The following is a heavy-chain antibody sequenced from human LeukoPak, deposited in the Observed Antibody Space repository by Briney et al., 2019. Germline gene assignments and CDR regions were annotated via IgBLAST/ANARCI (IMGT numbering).Heavy chain of an antibody. CDR3: ARVGATGEVDY. D-gene: IGHD1-26*01. V-gene: IGHV3-33*01. J-gene: IGHJ4*02. CDR2: IWYDGSNK. Sequence: TGGSLRLSCAASGFTFSSYGMHWVRQALGKGLEWVAVIWYDGSNKYYADSVKGRFTISRDNSKNTLYLQMNSLRAEDTAVYYCARVGATGEVDYWGQGTLVTVSS. CDR1: GFTFSSYG.